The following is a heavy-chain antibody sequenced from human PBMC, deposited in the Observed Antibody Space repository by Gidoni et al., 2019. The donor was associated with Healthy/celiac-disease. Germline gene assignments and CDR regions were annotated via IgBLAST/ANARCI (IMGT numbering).Heavy chain of an antibody. CDR1: GGSISRGGYY. CDR2: IYYSGST. V-gene: IGHV4-31*03. Sequence: QVQLQESGPGLVKPSQTLSLTCTVSGGSISRGGYYGSWIRQHPGKGREWLGYIYYSGSTYYNPSLKSRVTISVDTSKNQFSLKLSSATAADTAVYYCAREGGSGYYYYYMDVWGKGTTVTVSS. J-gene: IGHJ6*03. CDR3: AREGGSGYYYYYMDV. D-gene: IGHD3-3*01.